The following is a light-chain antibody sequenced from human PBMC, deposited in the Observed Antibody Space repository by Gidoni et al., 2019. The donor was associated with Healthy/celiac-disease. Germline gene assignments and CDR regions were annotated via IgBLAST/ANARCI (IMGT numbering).Light chain of an antibody. CDR1: QSVSSN. J-gene: IGKJ3*01. CDR3: QQYNNWPLL. Sequence: EIVMTQSPATLSVSPGERATLSCRASQSVSSNLAWYQQKPGQAPRLLIYGASTRATGIPARFSGSGSGTEFTLTISSLQSEDFAVYYCQQYNNWPLLFGPXTKVDIK. V-gene: IGKV3-15*01. CDR2: GAS.